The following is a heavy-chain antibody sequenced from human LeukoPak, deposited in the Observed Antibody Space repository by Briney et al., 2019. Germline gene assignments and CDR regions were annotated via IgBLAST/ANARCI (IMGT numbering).Heavy chain of an antibody. CDR1: AYTFTRYG. J-gene: IGHJ4*02. V-gene: IGHV1-18*01. CDR2: LSTDNGDT. Sequence: ASVKVSCKASAYTFTRYGISWVRQAPGQGLEWMGWLSTDNGDTNYAQKFQGRVTMTTDTSTTTAHMELRSLTSDDTAIYYCARHGGIGPKRDYFDYWGPGPLVTVSS. CDR3: ARHGGIGPKRDYFDY. D-gene: IGHD3-16*01.